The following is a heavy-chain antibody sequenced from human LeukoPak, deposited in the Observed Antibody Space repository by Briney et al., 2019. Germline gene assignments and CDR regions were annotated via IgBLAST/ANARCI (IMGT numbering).Heavy chain of an antibody. V-gene: IGHV3-20*04. D-gene: IGHD3-22*01. CDR1: GFSPADYC. Sequence: PRGSLRLSCALSGFSPADYCMGWVRQAPGEGLGWVPGINWNGGRTGYADSVKGRFSLSRDNAKNSLYRRIGSLIAEDTALYYCSRSKVVTKGYYYYYMDGWGKGTTVTVSS. CDR2: INWNGGRT. J-gene: IGHJ6*03. CDR3: SRSKVVTKGYYYYYMDG.